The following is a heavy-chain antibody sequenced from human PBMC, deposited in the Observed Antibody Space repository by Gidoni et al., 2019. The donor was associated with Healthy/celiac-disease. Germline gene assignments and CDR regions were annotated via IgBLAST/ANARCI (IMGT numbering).Heavy chain of an antibody. CDR2: IWYDGSKK. CDR3: ARDVDTAMVYPAYYFDY. D-gene: IGHD5-18*01. CDR1: GFTFSSYG. J-gene: IGHJ4*02. Sequence: QVQLVESGGGVVQPGRSLRLSCAASGFTFSSYGMHWVRQAPGKGLEWVAVIWYDGSKKYYADSVKGRFTISRDNSKNTLYLQMNSLRAEDTAVYYCARDVDTAMVYPAYYFDYWGQGTLVTVSS. V-gene: IGHV3-33*01.